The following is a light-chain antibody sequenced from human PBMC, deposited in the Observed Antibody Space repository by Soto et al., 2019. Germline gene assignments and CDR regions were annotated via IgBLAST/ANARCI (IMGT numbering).Light chain of an antibody. CDR3: QQSYDLPRT. CDR1: ESIRTS. V-gene: IGKV1-39*01. J-gene: IGKJ1*01. Sequence: DIQMTQSPASLSASVGDSVTITCRASESIRTSLNWYQQKPGKAPKFLIYDASKLENGVQSSFTGSGYGTDFILTFTSLQPEDFATYYCQQSYDLPRTFGQGTTVEIK. CDR2: DAS.